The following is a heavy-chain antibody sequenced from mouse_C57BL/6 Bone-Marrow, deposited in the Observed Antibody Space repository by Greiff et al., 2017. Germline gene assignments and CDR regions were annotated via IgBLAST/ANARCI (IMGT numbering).Heavy chain of an antibody. J-gene: IGHJ1*03. CDR1: GFTFSSYG. D-gene: IGHD1-1*01. Sequence: EVMLVESGGDLVKPGGSLKLSCAASGFTFSSYGMSWVRQTPDKRLEWVATISSGGSYTYYPDSVKGRFTISRDNAKNTLYLQMSSLKSEDTAMYYCARRTYGSSYRWYFDVWGTGTTVTVSS. V-gene: IGHV5-6*02. CDR3: ARRTYGSSYRWYFDV. CDR2: ISSGGSYT.